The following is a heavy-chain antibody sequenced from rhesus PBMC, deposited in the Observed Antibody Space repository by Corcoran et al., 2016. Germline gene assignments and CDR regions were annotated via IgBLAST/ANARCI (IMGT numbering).Heavy chain of an antibody. Sequence: QVQLQESGPGLVKPSETLSLTCAVSGGSFSSYWWSWIRQPPGKGLEWIGEINGNSGSTNYNPSLKSRVTISKDASKNQFSLKLSSVTAADTAVYYCARYRGSTGFDYWGQGVLVTVSS. V-gene: IGHV4-80*01. D-gene: IGHD6-25*01. CDR1: GGSFSSYW. CDR3: ARYRGSTGFDY. J-gene: IGHJ4*01. CDR2: INGNSGST.